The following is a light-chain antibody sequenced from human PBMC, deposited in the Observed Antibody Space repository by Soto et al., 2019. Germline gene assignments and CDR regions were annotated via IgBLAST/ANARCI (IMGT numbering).Light chain of an antibody. V-gene: IGKV3-20*01. CDR3: QQYVGLPIT. Sequence: EIVLTQSPGTLSFSPGERATLTCRASQSVSSSYLAWFQQKPGQAPRLLIYGASSRATGIPDRFSGSGSGTDFTLTISRVAPEDFAVYYCQQYVGLPITFGQGTRLEIK. CDR1: QSVSSSY. J-gene: IGKJ5*01. CDR2: GAS.